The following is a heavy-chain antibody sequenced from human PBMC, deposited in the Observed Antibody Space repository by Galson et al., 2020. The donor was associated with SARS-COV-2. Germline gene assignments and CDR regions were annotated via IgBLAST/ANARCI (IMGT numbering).Heavy chain of an antibody. D-gene: IGHD6-19*01. Sequence: SVKVSCKASGGTFSSYAISWVRQAPGQGLEWMGGIIPILGIANYAQKFQGRVTITADKSTSTAYMELRSLRSEDTAVYYCARGGIAVGGGLYYYYYYMDVWGKGTTVTVSS. CDR3: ARGGIAVGGGLYYYYYYMDV. CDR1: GGTFSSYA. V-gene: IGHV1-69*10. CDR2: IIPILGIA. J-gene: IGHJ6*03.